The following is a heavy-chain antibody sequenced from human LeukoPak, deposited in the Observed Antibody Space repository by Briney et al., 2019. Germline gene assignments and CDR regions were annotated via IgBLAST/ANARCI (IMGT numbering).Heavy chain of an antibody. V-gene: IGHV4-4*02. J-gene: IGHJ4*02. D-gene: IGHD2-15*01. Sequence: SGTLSLTCAVSGGSISSSNWWSWVRQPPGKGLEWIGEIYHSGSTNYNPSLKSRVTISVDTSKNQFSLKLSSVTAADTAVYYCARSRVVVAATFDYWGQGTLVTVSS. CDR3: ARSRVVVAATFDY. CDR1: GGSISSSNW. CDR2: IYHSGST.